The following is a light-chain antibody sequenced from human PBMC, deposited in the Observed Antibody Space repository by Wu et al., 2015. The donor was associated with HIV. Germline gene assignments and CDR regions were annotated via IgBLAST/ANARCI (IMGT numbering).Light chain of an antibody. CDR1: QHISSF. Sequence: IRITQSPSSLSASTGDRVTITCRASQHISSFLAWYQQKPGKAPKLLIYAASRLESGVPSRFSGSGSGTDYTLTISSLQPEDFATYYCQQYYSTPLTFGGGTKVEIK. V-gene: IGKV1-NL1*01. CDR3: QQYYSTPLT. CDR2: AAS. J-gene: IGKJ4*01.